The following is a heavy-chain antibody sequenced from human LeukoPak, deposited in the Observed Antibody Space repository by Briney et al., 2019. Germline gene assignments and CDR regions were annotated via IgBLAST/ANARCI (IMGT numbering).Heavy chain of an antibody. CDR2: MFGSGGRA. CDR1: GFTFGSYA. V-gene: IGHV3-23*01. Sequence: GGSLRLSCAASGFTFGSYATYWVRQAQGKGLEWVSGMFGSGGRAHYADSVKGRFTISRDNSKNTAYLQMDSLRVEDTAIYYCAKTTPGSSSGRSPAWPIDYWGQGTLVTVSS. J-gene: IGHJ4*02. CDR3: AKTTPGSSSGRSPAWPIDY. D-gene: IGHD3-22*01.